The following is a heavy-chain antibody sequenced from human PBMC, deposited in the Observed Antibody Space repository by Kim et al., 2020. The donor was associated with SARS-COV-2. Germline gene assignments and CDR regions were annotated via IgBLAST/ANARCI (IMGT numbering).Heavy chain of an antibody. Sequence: SVKVSCKASGGTFSSYAISWVRQAPGQGLEWMGGIIPIFGTANYAQKFQGRVTITADESTSTAYMELSSLRSEDTAVYYCARENPLLSHSSGYEGTTNDAFDIWGQGTMVTVSS. CDR2: IIPIFGTA. CDR3: ARENPLLSHSSGYEGTTNDAFDI. J-gene: IGHJ3*02. CDR1: GGTFSSYA. D-gene: IGHD3-22*01. V-gene: IGHV1-69*13.